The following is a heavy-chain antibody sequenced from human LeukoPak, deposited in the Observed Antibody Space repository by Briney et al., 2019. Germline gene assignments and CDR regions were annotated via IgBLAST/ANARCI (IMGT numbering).Heavy chain of an antibody. V-gene: IGHV1-24*01. CDR1: GYTLTELS. Sequence: APVKVSCKVSGYTLTELSMHWVRQAPGKGLEWMGGFDPEDGETIYAQKFQGRVTMTEDTSTDTAYMEPSSLRSEDTAVYYCATENWGKNWFDPWGQGTLVTVSS. CDR3: ATENWGKNWFDP. D-gene: IGHD7-27*01. J-gene: IGHJ5*02. CDR2: FDPEDGET.